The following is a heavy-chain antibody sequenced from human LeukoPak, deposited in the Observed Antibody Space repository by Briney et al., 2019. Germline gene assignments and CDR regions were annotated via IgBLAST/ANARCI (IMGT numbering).Heavy chain of an antibody. Sequence: SETLSLTCTVSGDSISSGSYYWGWIRQPPGKGLEWIGSIYYSGSTYYNPSLKSRVTISVDTSKNQFSLKLSSVTAADTAVYYCARQRREWLAWGQGTLVTVSS. V-gene: IGHV4-39*01. CDR3: ARQRREWLA. D-gene: IGHD3-3*01. CDR2: IYYSGST. CDR1: GDSISSGSYY. J-gene: IGHJ5*02.